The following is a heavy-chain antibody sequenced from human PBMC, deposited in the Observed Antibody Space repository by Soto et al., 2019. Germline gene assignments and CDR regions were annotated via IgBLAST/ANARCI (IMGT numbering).Heavy chain of an antibody. J-gene: IGHJ6*02. CDR3: ARSYPNTIFGVVPSRGLDV. V-gene: IGHV4-59*01. CDR1: GGFISNYY. Sequence: PSETLSLTCTVSGGFISNYYWSWVRQSPGKGLEWIGYIYYSGTTNYNPSLKSRVTILLDMSKNQFSLRLRSVTAADTAVYYCARSYPNTIFGVVPSRGLDVWGQGTTVTVSS. CDR2: IYYSGTT. D-gene: IGHD3-3*01.